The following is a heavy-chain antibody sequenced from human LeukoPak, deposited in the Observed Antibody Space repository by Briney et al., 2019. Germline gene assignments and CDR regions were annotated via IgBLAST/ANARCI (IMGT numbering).Heavy chain of an antibody. Sequence: ASVKVSCKASGYTSTSFYMHWVRQAPGQGLEWMGIINPRGGSTSYAQKFQGRVTMTRDTSTSTVYMELSSLRSEDTAVYYCARDLGEYWGFDYWRQGTLVTVSS. CDR1: GYTSTSFY. J-gene: IGHJ4*02. V-gene: IGHV1-46*01. D-gene: IGHD3-10*01. CDR3: ARDLGEYWGFDY. CDR2: INPRGGST.